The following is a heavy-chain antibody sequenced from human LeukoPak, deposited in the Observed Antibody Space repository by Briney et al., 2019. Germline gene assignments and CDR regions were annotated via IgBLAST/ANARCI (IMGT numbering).Heavy chain of an antibody. CDR1: GFTFSDAW. Sequence: GGSLRLSCAASGFTFSDAWMSWVRQAPGKGLEWVSAISGSGGSTYYADSVKGRFTISRDNSKNTLYLQMNSLRAEDTAVYYCAKGSSSGELEYFQHWGQGTLVTVSS. D-gene: IGHD3-10*01. CDR2: ISGSGGST. J-gene: IGHJ1*01. V-gene: IGHV3-23*01. CDR3: AKGSSSGELEYFQH.